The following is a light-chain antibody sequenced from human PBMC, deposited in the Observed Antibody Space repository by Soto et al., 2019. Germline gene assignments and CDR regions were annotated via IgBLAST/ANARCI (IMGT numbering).Light chain of an antibody. CDR3: SAWDDSLSGRV. CDR1: SSNIGNNY. V-gene: IGLV1-47*02. J-gene: IGLJ3*02. Sequence: QSVLTQPPSVSAAPGQKVTISCSGSSSNIGNNYVHWYQQLPGTAPKLLIFSNNQRPSGVPDRFSGSKSGISASLAISGLRPDDEADYYCSAWDDSLSGRVFGGGTKLTVL. CDR2: SNN.